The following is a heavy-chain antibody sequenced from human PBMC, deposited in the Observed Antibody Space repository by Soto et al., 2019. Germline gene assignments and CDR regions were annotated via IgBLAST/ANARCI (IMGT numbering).Heavy chain of an antibody. CDR1: GDTINDYV. V-gene: IGHV4-59*01. CDR2: IYSSGHT. Sequence: SQTHSVTYTVSGDTINDYVWNWIRQPPGKGLEWIGYIYSSGHTTYNPSLKSRVTMSVDTSKNQFSLILNSVTAADTAVYYCARDSFNAGLYFDHWGRGILVTVSS. J-gene: IGHJ4*02. D-gene: IGHD6-13*01. CDR3: ARDSFNAGLYFDH.